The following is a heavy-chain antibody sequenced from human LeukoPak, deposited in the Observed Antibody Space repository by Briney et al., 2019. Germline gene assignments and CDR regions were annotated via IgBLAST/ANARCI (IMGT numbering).Heavy chain of an antibody. Sequence: SETLSLTCTVSGGSISSYYWGWIRQPPGKGLEWIGYIYYSGSTNYNPSLKSRVTISVDTSKNQFSLKLSSVTAADTAVYYCARGRLGGSGSYYNVLDYWGQGTLVTVSS. V-gene: IGHV4-59*13. CDR3: ARGRLGGSGSYYNVLDY. D-gene: IGHD3-10*01. CDR2: IYYSGST. CDR1: GGSISSYY. J-gene: IGHJ4*02.